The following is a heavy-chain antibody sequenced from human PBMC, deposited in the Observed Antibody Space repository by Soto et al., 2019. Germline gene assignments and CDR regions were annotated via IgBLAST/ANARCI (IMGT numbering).Heavy chain of an antibody. CDR2: IWYDGSET. Sequence: QVQLVESGGGVVQPGRSLRLSCAASAFTFSSYGMHWVRQAPGKGLEWVAVIWYDGSETYYADSVKGRFTISRDNSKNILYLQMNSLRAEDTAVYYCARGITVTEWGQGTLVTVSS. CDR1: AFTFSSYG. J-gene: IGHJ4*02. D-gene: IGHD6-19*01. CDR3: ARGITVTE. V-gene: IGHV3-33*01.